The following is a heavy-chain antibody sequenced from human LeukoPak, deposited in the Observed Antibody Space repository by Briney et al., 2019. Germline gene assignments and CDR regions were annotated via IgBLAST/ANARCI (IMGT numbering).Heavy chain of an antibody. D-gene: IGHD6-13*01. Sequence: GGSLRLSCAASGFTFSSYAMHWVRQAPGKGLEWVAVISYDGSNKYYADSVKGRFTISRDNSKNTLYLQMNSLRAEDTAVYYCAKDSRYSSSWYNRVYWGQGTLVTVSS. CDR1: GFTFSSYA. J-gene: IGHJ4*02. V-gene: IGHV3-30-3*01. CDR3: AKDSRYSSSWYNRVY. CDR2: ISYDGSNK.